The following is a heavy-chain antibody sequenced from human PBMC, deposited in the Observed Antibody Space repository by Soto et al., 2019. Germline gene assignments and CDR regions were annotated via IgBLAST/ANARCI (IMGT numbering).Heavy chain of an antibody. CDR3: AKGSSGWYPAYYFDY. CDR2: ISSSGST. CDR1: GGSISSYY. D-gene: IGHD6-19*01. Sequence: SETLSLTCTVSGGSISSYYWSWIRQPPGKGLEWIAYISSSGSTNHNPSLKSRVTISGDTSKNQFSLRLSSVTAADTAVYYCAKGSSGWYPAYYFDYWGQGTLVTVSS. J-gene: IGHJ4*02. V-gene: IGHV4-59*01.